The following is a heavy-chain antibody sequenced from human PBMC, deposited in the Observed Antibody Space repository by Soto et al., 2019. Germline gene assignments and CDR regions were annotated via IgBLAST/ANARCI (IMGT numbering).Heavy chain of an antibody. CDR3: ASKTLPAAMWCDGSFDI. CDR1: GFTVSSNY. Sequence: EVQLVESGGGLIQPGGSLRLSCAASGFTVSSNYMTWVRQAPGKGLEWVSLLYSGGSKYYADSVKGRFTISRDSSKNTLYLQVNSLRAEDTAVYFCASKTLPAAMWCDGSFDIGGQGTMGTFSA. J-gene: IGHJ3*02. D-gene: IGHD2-2*01. CDR2: LYSGGSK. V-gene: IGHV3-53*01.